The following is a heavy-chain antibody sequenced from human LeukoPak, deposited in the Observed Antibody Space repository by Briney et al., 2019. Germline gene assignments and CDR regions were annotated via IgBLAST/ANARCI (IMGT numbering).Heavy chain of an antibody. Sequence: PSETLSLTCTVSGGSISSYYWSWIRQPAGKGLEWIGRIYTSGSTNYNPSLKSRVTMSVDTSKNQFSLKLSSATAADTAVYYCARANLPRIAWFGEPYLKYGMDVWGQGTTVTVSS. D-gene: IGHD3-10*01. V-gene: IGHV4-4*07. CDR1: GGSISSYY. J-gene: IGHJ6*02. CDR2: IYTSGST. CDR3: ARANLPRIAWFGEPYLKYGMDV.